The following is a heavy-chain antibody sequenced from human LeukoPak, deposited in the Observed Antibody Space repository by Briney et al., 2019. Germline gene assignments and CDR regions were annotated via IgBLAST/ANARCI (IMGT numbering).Heavy chain of an antibody. Sequence: SETLSLTCTVSGGSINNYFWSWIRQSPGKGLEWIGYIYYHGNTNYNPSLKRRVIISLDTSRTQFSLQLNSVTAADTAVYYCARGRNVWGGYRDDAFDVWGQGTRVTVSS. CDR3: ARGRNVWGGYRDDAFDV. D-gene: IGHD3-16*02. CDR1: GGSINNYF. V-gene: IGHV4-59*01. CDR2: IYYHGNT. J-gene: IGHJ3*01.